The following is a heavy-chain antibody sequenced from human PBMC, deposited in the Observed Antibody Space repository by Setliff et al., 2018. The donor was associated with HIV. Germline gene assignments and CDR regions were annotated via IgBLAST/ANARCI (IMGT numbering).Heavy chain of an antibody. J-gene: IGHJ4*02. Sequence: PGGSLRLSCEASGFTVSSSYMAWVRQAPGKGLEWVSTIYSDGSTYHRDSVKGRFTLSRDTSKNTLFLQMNSLRPEDTAVYYCARPRLYNSALEYWGQGALVTVSS. CDR3: ARPRLYNSALEY. CDR2: IYSDGST. CDR1: GFTVSSSY. D-gene: IGHD3-10*01. V-gene: IGHV3-66*02.